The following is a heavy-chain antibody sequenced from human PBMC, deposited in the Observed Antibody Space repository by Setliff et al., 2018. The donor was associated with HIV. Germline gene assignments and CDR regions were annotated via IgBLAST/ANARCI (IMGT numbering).Heavy chain of an antibody. CDR3: AKKTAAYTSGSWLHY. CDR2: ISGSGGDT. Sequence: GGSLRLSCASSGFTFSSYAMTWVRQAPGKGLECVAVISGSGGDTYYADSVKGRFVISREKSKSTLYLQMNSLRAEDTAVYYCAKKTAAYTSGSWLHYWGQGTLVPSPQ. CDR1: GFTFSSYA. J-gene: IGHJ4*02. D-gene: IGHD3-10*01. V-gene: IGHV3-23*01.